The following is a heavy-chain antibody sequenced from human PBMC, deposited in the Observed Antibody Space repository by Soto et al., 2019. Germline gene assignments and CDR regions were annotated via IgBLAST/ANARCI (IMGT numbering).Heavy chain of an antibody. CDR1: GFTFSSYW. V-gene: IGHV3-7*04. CDR2: IKQDGSEK. D-gene: IGHD5-18*01. J-gene: IGHJ4*02. CDR3: ARVDTAMDNYFDY. Sequence: LRLSCAASGFTFSSYWMSWVRQAPGKGLEWVANIKQDGSEKYYVDSVKGRFTISRDNAKNSLYLQMNSLRAEDTAVYYCARVDTAMDNYFDYWGQGTLVTVPQ.